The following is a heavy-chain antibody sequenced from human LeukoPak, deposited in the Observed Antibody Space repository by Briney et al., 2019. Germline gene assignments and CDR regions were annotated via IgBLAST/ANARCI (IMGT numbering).Heavy chain of an antibody. CDR3: ARGVMTGYSSSWHFDY. V-gene: IGHV4-59*01. Sequence: SETLSLTCIVSGGSISSYYWSWIRQPPGKGLEWIGYIYYSGSTNYNPSLKSRVTISVDTSKNQFSLKLSSVTAADTAVYYCARGVMTGYSSSWHFDYWGQGTLVTVSS. D-gene: IGHD6-13*01. J-gene: IGHJ4*02. CDR1: GGSISSYY. CDR2: IYYSGST.